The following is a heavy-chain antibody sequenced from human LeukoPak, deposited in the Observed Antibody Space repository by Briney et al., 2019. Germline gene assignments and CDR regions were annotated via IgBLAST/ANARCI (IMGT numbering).Heavy chain of an antibody. J-gene: IGHJ6*02. D-gene: IGHD3-10*01. Sequence: SETLSLTCTVSGDSIRSDYWSWIRQPPGKGLEWIGYIYYSGSTNYNPSLKSRVTISVDTSKNQFSLKLSSVTAADTAVYYCARAVYGSGSHYYYYYGMDVWGQGTTVTVSS. V-gene: IGHV4-59*01. CDR3: ARAVYGSGSHYYYYYGMDV. CDR2: IYYSGST. CDR1: GDSIRSDY.